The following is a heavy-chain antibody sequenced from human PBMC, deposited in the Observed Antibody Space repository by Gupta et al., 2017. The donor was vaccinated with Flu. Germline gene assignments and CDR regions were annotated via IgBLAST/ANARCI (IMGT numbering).Heavy chain of an antibody. CDR1: GYTFTDPY. V-gene: IGHV1-2*04. D-gene: IGHD3-9*01. CDR3: ARGQHRILTDLCGLDV. J-gene: IGHJ6*02. CDR2: INPNSGGT. Sequence: QVQLVQSGAEVMNPRSSVKVSCQASGYTFTDPYIHWVRQAPGQGLGWMGWINPNSGGTGSAQKFQDWLTMARDTSISTAYMELSRLRSDDTAVYYFARGQHRILTDLCGLDVWGQGTTVTVSS.